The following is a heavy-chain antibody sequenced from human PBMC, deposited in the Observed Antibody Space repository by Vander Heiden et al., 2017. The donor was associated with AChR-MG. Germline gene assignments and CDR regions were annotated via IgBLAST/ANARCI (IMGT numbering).Heavy chain of an antibody. CDR2: INPKSGDT. Sequence: QVQLVQSGAELKKPGASAKVSCQTSGYSFTDYYIFWVRQAPGQGLEYMGRINPKSGDTDYVQKFQDRVAMTRDTSTSKAYMELSSLKPDDTAFYYCAKTYFDILTGSGALDVWGQGTLVTVSS. J-gene: IGHJ3*01. CDR3: AKTYFDILTGSGALDV. D-gene: IGHD3-9*01. CDR1: GYSFTDYY. V-gene: IGHV1-2*06.